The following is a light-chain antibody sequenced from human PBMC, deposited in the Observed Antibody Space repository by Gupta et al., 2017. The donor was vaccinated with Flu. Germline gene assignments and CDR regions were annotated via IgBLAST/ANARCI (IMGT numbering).Light chain of an antibody. V-gene: IGKV1-33*01. CDR1: QDISKK. CDR2: DAS. J-gene: IGKJ3*01. Sequence: QLTQSPSALSASVGDRVTITCQTNQDISKKLTWYQQKPGKAPKLLICDASNLETGVPSRFSGGGSGRDFTLTISGLQPEDIATYYCQQYDHLPFTFGPGTKVNMK. CDR3: QQYDHLPFT.